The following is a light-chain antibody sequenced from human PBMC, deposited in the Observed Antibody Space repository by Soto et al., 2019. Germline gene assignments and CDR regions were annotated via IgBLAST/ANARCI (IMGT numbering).Light chain of an antibody. CDR3: QQRSNSLT. V-gene: IGKV3D-11*01. CDR1: RDVSTN. Sequence: ETVMTQFPDTLSVSPGESATLSCRASRDVSTNLAWFQQKPGQTPRLVLYGASNRATGIPARFSGSGSGTDFTLTILGLEPEDFAVYYCQQRSNSLTFGGGTKVDIK. CDR2: GAS. J-gene: IGKJ4*01.